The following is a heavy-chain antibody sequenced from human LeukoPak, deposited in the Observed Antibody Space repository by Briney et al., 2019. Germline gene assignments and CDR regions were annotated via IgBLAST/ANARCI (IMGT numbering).Heavy chain of an antibody. Sequence: SETLSLTCTVSGGSISSYYWSWIRQPPGKGLEWIGYIYYSGSTNYNPSLKSRVTISVDTSKNQFSLKLSSVTAADTAIYYCARGQWLPVFDFWGQGTLVTVSS. CDR3: ARGQWLPVFDF. J-gene: IGHJ4*02. V-gene: IGHV4-59*01. D-gene: IGHD3-22*01. CDR2: IYYSGST. CDR1: GGSISSYY.